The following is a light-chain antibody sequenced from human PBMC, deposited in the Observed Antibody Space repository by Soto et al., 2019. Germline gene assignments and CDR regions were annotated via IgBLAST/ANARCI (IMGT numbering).Light chain of an antibody. CDR1: QSISSW. Sequence: DIQMTQSPSTLSASVGDRVTITCRASQSISSWLAWYQQKPGKAPKLLIYDASSLESGVPSRFSGSGSGTDFTLTINSLEPEDFASYYCHQSLSSPYSFGPGTKVDIK. V-gene: IGKV1-5*01. CDR2: DAS. J-gene: IGKJ2*03. CDR3: HQSLSSPYS.